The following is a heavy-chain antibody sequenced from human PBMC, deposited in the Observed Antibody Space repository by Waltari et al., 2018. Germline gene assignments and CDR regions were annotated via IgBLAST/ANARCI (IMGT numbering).Heavy chain of an antibody. CDR3: ATSSAGGYNWFDP. CDR2: IIPILGIA. CDR1: GGTFRSYT. D-gene: IGHD6-19*01. Sequence: QVQLVQSGAEVKKPGSSVKVSCKASGGTFRSYTISWVRQAPGQGLEWMGRIIPILGIANYAQKFQGRVTITADKSTSTAYMELSSLRSEDTAVYYCATSSAGGYNWFDPWGQGTLVSVSS. J-gene: IGHJ5*02. V-gene: IGHV1-69*02.